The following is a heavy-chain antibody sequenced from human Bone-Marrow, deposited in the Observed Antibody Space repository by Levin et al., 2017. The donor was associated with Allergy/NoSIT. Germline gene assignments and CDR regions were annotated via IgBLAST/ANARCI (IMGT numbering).Heavy chain of an antibody. Sequence: ETLSLTCAVSGFTVETYAMSWVRQAPGKGLEWLSAISNNNGKTYYADFVKGRFTISRDSSENKVFLQMNSLRADDTAVYFCAKDHPSSGWPAFEFWGQGTLVTVSS. J-gene: IGHJ4*02. CDR1: GFTVETYA. CDR2: ISNNNGKT. CDR3: AKDHPSSGWPAFEF. D-gene: IGHD6-19*01. V-gene: IGHV3-23*01.